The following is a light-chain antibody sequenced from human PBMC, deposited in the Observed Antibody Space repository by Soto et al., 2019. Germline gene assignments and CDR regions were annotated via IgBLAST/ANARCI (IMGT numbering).Light chain of an antibody. CDR3: SSYTTNITPVV. Sequence: QSALTQPASVSGSPGQSITISCTGTSGDIGGYNYVSWYQQHPGKAPKLLISEVTNRPSGVSNRFSGSKSGNTASLTISGLQAEDDADYYCSSYTTNITPVVFGGGTKLTVL. V-gene: IGLV2-14*01. CDR1: SGDIGGYNY. J-gene: IGLJ2*01. CDR2: EVT.